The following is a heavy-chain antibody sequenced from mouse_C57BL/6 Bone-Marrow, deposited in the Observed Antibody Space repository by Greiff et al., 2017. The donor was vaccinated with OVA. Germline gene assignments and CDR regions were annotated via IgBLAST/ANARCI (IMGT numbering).Heavy chain of an antibody. CDR3: VRGVLRDYYAMDY. CDR1: GFSFNTYA. D-gene: IGHD1-1*01. Sequence: EVQLVESGGGLVQPKGSLKLSCAASGFSFNTYAMNWVRQAPGKGLEWVARIRSKSNNYATYYADSVKDRFTISRDDSESMLYLQMNNLKTEDTAMYYCVRGVLRDYYAMDYWGQGTSVTVSS. V-gene: IGHV10-1*01. J-gene: IGHJ4*01. CDR2: IRSKSNNYAT.